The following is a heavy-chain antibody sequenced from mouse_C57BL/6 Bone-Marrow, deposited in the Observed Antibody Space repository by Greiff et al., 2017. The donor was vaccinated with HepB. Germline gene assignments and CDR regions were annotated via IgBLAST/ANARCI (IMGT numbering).Heavy chain of an antibody. V-gene: IGHV3-6*01. D-gene: IGHD2-3*01. Sequence: VQLKESGPGLVKPSQSLSLTCSVTGYSITSGYYWNWIRQFPGNKLEWMGYISYDGSNNYNPSLKNRISITRDTSKNQFFLKLNSVTTEDTATYYCARARIYDGYYAYYFDYWGQGTTLTVSS. CDR1: GYSITSGYY. CDR3: ARARIYDGYYAYYFDY. CDR2: ISYDGSN. J-gene: IGHJ2*01.